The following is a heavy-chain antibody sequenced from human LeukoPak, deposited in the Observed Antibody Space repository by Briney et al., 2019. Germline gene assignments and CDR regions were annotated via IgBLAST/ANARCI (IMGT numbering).Heavy chain of an antibody. CDR2: ISYDGSNK. Sequence: GGSLRLSCAASGFTFSSYGMHWVRQAPGKGLEWVAVISYDGSNKYYADSVKGRFTISRDNSKNTLYLQMNSLGAEDTAVYYCAKTIGGAIDYWGQGTLVTVSS. CDR3: AKTIGGAIDY. CDR1: GFTFSSYG. D-gene: IGHD3-16*01. J-gene: IGHJ4*02. V-gene: IGHV3-30*18.